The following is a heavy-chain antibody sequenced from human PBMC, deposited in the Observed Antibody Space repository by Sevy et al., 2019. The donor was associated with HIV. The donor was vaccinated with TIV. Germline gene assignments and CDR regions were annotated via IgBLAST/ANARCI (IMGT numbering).Heavy chain of an antibody. J-gene: IGHJ6*02. V-gene: IGHV3-15*01. CDR3: STDPIIVLLVTDGMDV. CDR2: IKSRPDGGTT. CDR1: GFTFSYAW. D-gene: IGHD2-8*01. Sequence: LSLTCVASGFTFSYAWMSWVRQAPGKGLEWVGRIKSRPDGGTTDYAAPVKGRFTISRDDSKNTLYLQMNSLKTEDTGVYYCSTDPIIVLLVTDGMDVWGQGTTVTVSS.